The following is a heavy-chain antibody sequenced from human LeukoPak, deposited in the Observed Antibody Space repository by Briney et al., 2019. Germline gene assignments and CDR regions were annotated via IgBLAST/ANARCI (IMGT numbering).Heavy chain of an antibody. CDR3: ARMGSKPPQWRGWGLGYYYYYMDV. D-gene: IGHD3-16*01. Sequence: SETLSLTCAVYGGSFSGYYWSWIRQPPGKGLEWIGEIKHSGSSNYNPSLKSRVTISLETSKNRFSLKLSSVTAADTAVYYCARMGSKPPQWRGWGLGYYYYYMDVWGKGTTVTVSS. J-gene: IGHJ6*03. CDR1: GGSFSGYY. CDR2: IKHSGSS. V-gene: IGHV4-34*01.